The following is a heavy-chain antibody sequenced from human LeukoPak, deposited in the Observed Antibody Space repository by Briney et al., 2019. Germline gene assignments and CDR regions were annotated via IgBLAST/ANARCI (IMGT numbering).Heavy chain of an antibody. CDR2: ISGSGGST. D-gene: IGHD2-2*01. J-gene: IGHJ4*02. V-gene: IGHV3-23*01. CDR1: GFTFSSYA. Sequence: GGSLRLSCAASGFTFSSYAMSWVRQAPEKGLEWVSAISGSGGSTYYADSVKGRFTISRDNSKNTLYQQMNSLRAEDTAVYYCAILPRRGYCSSTSCYAVDYWGQGTLVTVSS. CDR3: AILPRRGYCSSTSCYAVDY.